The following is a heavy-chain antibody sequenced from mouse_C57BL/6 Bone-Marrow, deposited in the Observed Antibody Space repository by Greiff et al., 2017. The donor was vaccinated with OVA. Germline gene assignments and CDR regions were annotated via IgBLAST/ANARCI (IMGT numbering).Heavy chain of an antibody. CDR2: INPNYGTT. V-gene: IGHV1-39*01. CDR1: GYSFTDYN. Sequence: VQLQQSGPELVKPGASVKISCKASGYSFTDYNMNWVKQSNGKSLEWIGVINPNYGTTSYNQKFKGKATLTVDQSSSTAYMQLNSLTSEDSAVYYWARAHYYGRSYCFYAMDYWGQGTSGTGSS. CDR3: ARAHYYGRSYCFYAMDY. J-gene: IGHJ4*01. D-gene: IGHD1-1*01.